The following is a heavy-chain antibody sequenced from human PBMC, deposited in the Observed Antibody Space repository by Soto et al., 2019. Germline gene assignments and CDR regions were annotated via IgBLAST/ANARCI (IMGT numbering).Heavy chain of an antibody. CDR1: GYTFTSYY. V-gene: IGHV1-46*01. CDR3: ARLQFKCSGGSCYPYFDY. Sequence: ASVKVSCKASGYTFTSYYMHLVRQAPGQGLEWMGIINPSGGSTSYAQKFQGRVTMTRDTSTSTVYMELRSLRSDDTAVYYCARLQFKCSGGSCYPYFDYWGQGTLVTVSS. D-gene: IGHD2-15*01. CDR2: INPSGGST. J-gene: IGHJ4*02.